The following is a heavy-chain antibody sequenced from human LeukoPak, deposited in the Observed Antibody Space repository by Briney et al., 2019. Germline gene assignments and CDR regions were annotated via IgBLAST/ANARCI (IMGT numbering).Heavy chain of an antibody. CDR1: GFTFDDYG. J-gene: IGHJ3*02. V-gene: IGHV3-20*04. CDR3: ARAQLVVVIRDAFDI. Sequence: GGSLRLSCAASGFTFDDYGMSWVRQAPGKGLEWVSGINWNGGSTGYADSVKGRFTISRDNAKNSLYLQMNSLRAEDTAVYYCARAQLVVVIRDAFDIWGQGTMVTVSS. D-gene: IGHD3-22*01. CDR2: INWNGGST.